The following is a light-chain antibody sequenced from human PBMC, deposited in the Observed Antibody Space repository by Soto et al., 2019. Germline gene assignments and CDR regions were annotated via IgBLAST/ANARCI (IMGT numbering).Light chain of an antibody. CDR1: QSVSSSY. CDR3: QQYGSSPPIT. J-gene: IGKJ5*01. Sequence: EIVWTQSPGTRSLSPGERATLSCRASQSVSSSYLAWYQQKPGQAPMLLIYGASSRATGIPDRFSGSGSGTDFTLTISRREPEDFAVYYCQQYGSSPPITVGRGTRLEI. CDR2: GAS. V-gene: IGKV3-20*01.